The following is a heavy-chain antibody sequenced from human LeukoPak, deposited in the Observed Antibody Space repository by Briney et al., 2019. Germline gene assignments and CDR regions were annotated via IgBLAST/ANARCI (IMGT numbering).Heavy chain of an antibody. V-gene: IGHV4-38-2*02. CDR3: ASIISFYSNYEDY. CDR1: GYSISSGYY. D-gene: IGHD4-11*01. J-gene: IGHJ4*02. CDR2: IYHSGST. Sequence: TSETLSLTCTVSGYSISSGYYWGWIRQPPGKGLEWIGSIYHSGSTYYNPSLKSRVTISVDTSKNQFSLKLSSVTAADTAVYYCASIISFYSNYEDYWGQGTLVTVSS.